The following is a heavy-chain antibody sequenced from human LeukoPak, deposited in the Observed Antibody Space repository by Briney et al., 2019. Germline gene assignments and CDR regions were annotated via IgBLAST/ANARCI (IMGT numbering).Heavy chain of an antibody. CDR1: GGSISSGSYY. V-gene: IGHV4-61*02. CDR2: IYTSGST. Sequence: SETLSLTCTVSGGSISSGSYYWSWIRQPAGKGLEWIGRIYTSGSTNYNPSLKSRVTISVDTSKNQFSLKLSSVTAADTAVYYCARGIPVYSYGHWGQGTLATVSS. J-gene: IGHJ4*02. CDR3: ARGIPVYSYGH. D-gene: IGHD5-18*01.